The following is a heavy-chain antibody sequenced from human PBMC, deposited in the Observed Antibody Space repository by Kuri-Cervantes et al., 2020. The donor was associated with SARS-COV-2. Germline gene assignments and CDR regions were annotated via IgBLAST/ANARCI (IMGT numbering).Heavy chain of an antibody. CDR2: ISYDGSNK. D-gene: IGHD5-18*01. Sequence: GGSLRLSCAASGFTFSSNAMHWVRQAPGKGLEWVAVISYDGSNKYYADSVTGRFTISRDNSKNTLFLQMNSLRAEDTAVYYCARIISGYSYDDYWGQGTLVTVSS. J-gene: IGHJ4*02. V-gene: IGHV3-30-3*01. CDR3: ARIISGYSYDDY. CDR1: GFTFSSNA.